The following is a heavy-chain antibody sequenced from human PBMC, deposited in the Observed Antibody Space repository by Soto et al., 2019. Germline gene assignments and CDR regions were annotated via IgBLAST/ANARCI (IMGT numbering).Heavy chain of an antibody. Sequence: VASVKVSCKVSGYTLTELSMHCVRQAPGKVLEWMGGFDPEDGETIYAQKFQGRVTMTEDTSTDTAYMELSSLRSEDTAVYYCATGGSGWYRVYYYGMDVWGQGTTVTVSS. CDR1: GYTLTELS. D-gene: IGHD6-19*01. CDR2: FDPEDGET. V-gene: IGHV1-24*01. CDR3: ATGGSGWYRVYYYGMDV. J-gene: IGHJ6*02.